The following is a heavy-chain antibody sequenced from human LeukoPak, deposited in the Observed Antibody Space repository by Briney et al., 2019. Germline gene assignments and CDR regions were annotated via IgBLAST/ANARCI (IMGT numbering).Heavy chain of an antibody. CDR1: GGSFSGYY. CDR2: INHSGST. Sequence: SETLSLICAVYGGSFSGYYWSWIRQPPGKGLEWIGEINHSGSTNYNPSLKSRVTISVDTSKNQFSLKLSSVTAADTAVYYCARTPDIPKHNWFDPWGQGTLVTVSS. D-gene: IGHD3-9*01. J-gene: IGHJ5*02. CDR3: ARTPDIPKHNWFDP. V-gene: IGHV4-34*01.